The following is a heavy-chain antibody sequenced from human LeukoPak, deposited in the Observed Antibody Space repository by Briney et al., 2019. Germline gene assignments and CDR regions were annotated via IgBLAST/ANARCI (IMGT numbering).Heavy chain of an antibody. J-gene: IGHJ4*02. D-gene: IGHD6-13*01. V-gene: IGHV4-4*07. Sequence: KPSETLSLTCTVSGGSISSYYWSWIRQPPRKGLEWIGRIYTSGSTNYNPCLKSRVAMSVDTSKNQFSLKLSSVTAADTAVYYCARYWGSRGLDYWGQGTLVTVSS. CDR2: IYTSGST. CDR1: GGSISSYY. CDR3: ARYWGSRGLDY.